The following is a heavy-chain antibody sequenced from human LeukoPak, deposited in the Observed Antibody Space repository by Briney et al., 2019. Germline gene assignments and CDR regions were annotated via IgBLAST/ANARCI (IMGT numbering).Heavy chain of an antibody. D-gene: IGHD3-3*01. CDR2: IYYSGST. CDR3: ARDYYDFWSGYYLVFDY. J-gene: IGHJ4*02. CDR1: GGSISSSSYY. V-gene: IGHV4-39*01. Sequence: TSETLSLTCTVSGGSISSSSYYWGWIRQPPGQGLEWIGSIYYSGSTYYNPSLKSRVTISVDTSKNQFSLKLSSVTAADTAVYYCARDYYDFWSGYYLVFDYWGQGTLVTVSS.